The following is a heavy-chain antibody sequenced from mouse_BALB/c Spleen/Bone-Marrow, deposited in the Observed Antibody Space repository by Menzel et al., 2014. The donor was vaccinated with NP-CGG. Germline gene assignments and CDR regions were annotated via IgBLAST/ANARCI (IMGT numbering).Heavy chain of an antibody. CDR2: INYSGST. CDR1: GYSITSDYA. J-gene: IGHJ2*01. V-gene: IGHV3-2*02. CDR3: ARGRDYFDY. Sequence: EAKLMESGPGLVKPSQSLSLTCTVTGYSITSDYAWNWIRQFPGNKLEWMGNINYSGSTSYNPSLKSRISITRDTSKNQFFLQLNSVTTEDTATCYCARGRDYFDYWGQGTTLTVSS.